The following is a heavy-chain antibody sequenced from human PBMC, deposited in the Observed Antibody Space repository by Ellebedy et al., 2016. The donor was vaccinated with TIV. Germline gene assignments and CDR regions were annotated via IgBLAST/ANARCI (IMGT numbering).Heavy chain of an antibody. CDR1: GGSITGHY. Sequence: MPSETLSLTCTVSGGSITGHYWSWIRQPPGKGLEWIGYIYNSGSPDYNPSLKSRVTISLDTSKNRFSLNLSSVTAADTAVYYCARGGGSEYNSNWCVTDYWGQGTLVTVSS. V-gene: IGHV4-59*08. CDR3: ARGGGSEYNSNWCVTDY. D-gene: IGHD4-11*01. CDR2: IYNSGSP. J-gene: IGHJ4*02.